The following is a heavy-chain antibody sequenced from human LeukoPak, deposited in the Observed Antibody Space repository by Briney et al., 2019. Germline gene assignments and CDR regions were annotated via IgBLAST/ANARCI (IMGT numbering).Heavy chain of an antibody. CDR2: ISGSGGST. V-gene: IGHV3-23*01. Sequence: GGSLGLSCAASGFTFSSYAMSWVRQAPGKGLEWVSAISGSGGSTYYADSVKGRFTISRDNSKNTLYLQMNSLRAEDTAVYYCAKNLYGDYYFDYWGQGTLVTVSS. D-gene: IGHD4-17*01. CDR3: AKNLYGDYYFDY. CDR1: GFTFSSYA. J-gene: IGHJ4*02.